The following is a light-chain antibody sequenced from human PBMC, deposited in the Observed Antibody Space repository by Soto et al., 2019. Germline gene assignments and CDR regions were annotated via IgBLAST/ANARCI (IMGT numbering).Light chain of an antibody. CDR3: QQYNNWPPVT. Sequence: ELVMTQSPATLSESPGERATLSCRASQSVSSNLAWYQQKPGQAPRLLIYGASTRATGIPARFSGSGSGTEFTLTISSLQSEDFAVYYCQQYNNWPPVTFGQGTRLEIK. CDR2: GAS. CDR1: QSVSSN. J-gene: IGKJ5*01. V-gene: IGKV3-15*01.